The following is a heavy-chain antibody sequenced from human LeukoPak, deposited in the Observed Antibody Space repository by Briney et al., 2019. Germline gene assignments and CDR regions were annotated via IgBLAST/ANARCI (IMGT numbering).Heavy chain of an antibody. CDR1: GFTFSTSA. V-gene: IGHV1-58*01. J-gene: IGHJ5*02. CDR3: AAERYSDSCCWFDP. Sequence: TSVKVSCKASGFTFSTSAVQWARQARGQRLEWIGWIVVGSGDTKYAQELQGRLTITRDMSTNTAYMELSSLRSEDTAVYYCAAERYSDSCCWFDPWGQGTLVTVSS. D-gene: IGHD1-26*01. CDR2: IVVGSGDT.